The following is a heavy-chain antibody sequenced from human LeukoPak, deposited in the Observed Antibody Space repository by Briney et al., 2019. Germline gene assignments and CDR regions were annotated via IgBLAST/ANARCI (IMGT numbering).Heavy chain of an antibody. J-gene: IGHJ3*02. CDR3: ARDRGVVVPAASAAFDI. CDR1: GFTFSTYW. V-gene: IGHV3-66*01. D-gene: IGHD2-2*01. CDR2: IYSGGST. Sequence: PGGSLRLSCAASGFTFSTYWMNWVRQAPGKGLEWVSVIYSGGSTYYADSVKGRFTISRDNSKNTLYLQMNSLRAEDTAVYYCARDRGVVVPAASAAFDIWGQGTMVTVSS.